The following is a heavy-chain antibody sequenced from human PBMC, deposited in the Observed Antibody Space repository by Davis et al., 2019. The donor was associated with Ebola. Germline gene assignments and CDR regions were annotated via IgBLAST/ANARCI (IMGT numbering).Heavy chain of an antibody. D-gene: IGHD4-11*01. CDR2: ISSRGTVM. J-gene: IGHJ4*02. CDR3: AKIWGGGYSSGQ. Sequence: PGGSLRLSCAASGFVFSDFEMNWVRQAPGKGLEWVGYISSRGTVMHYADSLKGRFTISRDNANNSLYLEMNNLRVDDTAIYYCAKIWGGGYSSGQWGQGTLVTVSS. CDR1: GFVFSDFE. V-gene: IGHV3-48*03.